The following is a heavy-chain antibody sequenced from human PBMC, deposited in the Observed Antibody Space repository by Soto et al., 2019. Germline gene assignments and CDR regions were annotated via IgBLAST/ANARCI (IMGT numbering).Heavy chain of an antibody. V-gene: IGHV3-74*01. D-gene: IGHD3-10*01. J-gene: IGHJ4*02. CDR2: IDNDGGTT. CDR3: TRGYYGPDY. Sequence: MYWVRQGPGKGLVWVSRIDNDGGTTNYADSVKGRFTISRDNAKNTLYLQMNSLRAEDTAVYYCTRGYYGPDYWGQGTLVTVSS.